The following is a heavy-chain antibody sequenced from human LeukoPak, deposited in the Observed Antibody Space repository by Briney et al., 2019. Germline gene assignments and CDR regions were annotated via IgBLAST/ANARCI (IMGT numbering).Heavy chain of an antibody. CDR2: IYYSGST. V-gene: IGHV4-39*07. J-gene: IGHJ4*02. Sequence: SETLSLTCTVSGGSISSSSYYWGWIRQPPGKGLEWIGSIYYSGSTYYNPSLKSRVTISVDTSKNQFSLKLSSVTAADTAVYYCARVWKFGELLLWGQGTLVTVSS. CDR3: ARVWKFGELLL. D-gene: IGHD3-10*01. CDR1: GGSISSSSYY.